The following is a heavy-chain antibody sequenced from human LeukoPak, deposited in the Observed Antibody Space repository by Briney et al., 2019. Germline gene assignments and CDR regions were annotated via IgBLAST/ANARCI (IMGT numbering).Heavy chain of an antibody. CDR1: GYTLTELS. CDR2: FDPEDGET. Sequence: ASVKVSCKVSGYTLTELSMHWVRQAPGKGLEWMGGFDPEDGETIYAQKFQGRVTMTEDTSTDTAYMELSSLRSEDTAVYYCATKPPRYCSGGSCQISDYWGQGTLVTVSS. J-gene: IGHJ4*02. D-gene: IGHD2-15*01. V-gene: IGHV1-24*01. CDR3: ATKPPRYCSGGSCQISDY.